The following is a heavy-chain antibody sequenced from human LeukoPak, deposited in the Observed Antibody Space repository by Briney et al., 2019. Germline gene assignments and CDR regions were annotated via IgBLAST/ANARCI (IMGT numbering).Heavy chain of an antibody. Sequence: SQTLSLTCAISGDSVSSNSAAWNWIRQSPSRGLEWLGRTYYRSKWHTYYAASVKSRIAINRDTSKNQFSLQLNSVTPEDTAVYYCARSTGPTDYWGQGTLVTVSS. V-gene: IGHV6-1*01. J-gene: IGHJ4*02. CDR2: TYYRSKWHT. CDR1: GDSVSSNSAA. D-gene: IGHD1-1*01. CDR3: ARSTGPTDY.